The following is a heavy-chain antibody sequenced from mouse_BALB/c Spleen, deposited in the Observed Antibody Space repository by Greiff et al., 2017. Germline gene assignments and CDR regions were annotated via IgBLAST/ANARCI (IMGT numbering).Heavy chain of an antibody. CDR2: INPYNGDT. V-gene: IGHV1-20*02. J-gene: IGHJ1*01. CDR1: GYSFTGYF. Sequence: EVKLMESGPELVKPGASVKISCKASGYSFTGYFMNWVMQSHGKSLEWIGRINPYNGDTFYNQKFKGKATLTVDKSSSTAHMELRSLASEDSAVYYCARGYYYGNWYFDVWGAGTTVTVSS. D-gene: IGHD1-1*01. CDR3: ARGYYYGNWYFDV.